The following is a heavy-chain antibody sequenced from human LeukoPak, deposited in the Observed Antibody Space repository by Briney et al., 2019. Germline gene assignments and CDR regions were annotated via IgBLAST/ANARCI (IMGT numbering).Heavy chain of an antibody. CDR3: ARGGTEGYYDSSGYSAGGLFDY. Sequence: SETLSLTCAVCGGSFSGYYWSWIRQPPGKGLEWIGEINHSGSTNYNPPLKSRVTISVDTSKNQFSLKLSSVTAADTAVYYCARGGTEGYYDSSGYSAGGLFDYWGQGTLVTVSS. D-gene: IGHD3-22*01. CDR1: GGSFSGYY. J-gene: IGHJ4*02. CDR2: INHSGST. V-gene: IGHV4-34*01.